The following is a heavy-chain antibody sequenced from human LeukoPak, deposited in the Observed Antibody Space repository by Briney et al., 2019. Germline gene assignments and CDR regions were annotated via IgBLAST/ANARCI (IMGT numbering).Heavy chain of an antibody. CDR2: IIPILGTA. D-gene: IGHD5-18*01. CDR1: GGTFSSYA. V-gene: IGHV1-69*11. Sequence: ASVKASCKASGGTFSSYAISWVRQAPGQGLEWMGRIIPILGTANYAQKFQGRVTITTDESTSTAYMELSSLRSEDTAVYYCARRYSYPDAFDTWGQGTMVTISS. J-gene: IGHJ3*02. CDR3: ARRYSYPDAFDT.